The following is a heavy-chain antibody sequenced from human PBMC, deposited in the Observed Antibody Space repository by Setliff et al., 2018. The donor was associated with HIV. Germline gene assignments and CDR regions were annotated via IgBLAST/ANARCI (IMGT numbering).Heavy chain of an antibody. J-gene: IGHJ4*02. V-gene: IGHV1-69*13. CDR3: ARVPLSGWLYFDY. Sequence: SVKVSCKASGGNFRFYAFSWVRQAPGQGLEWMGGIIPMFVTANYAQKFQDRVTITADESTSTAYMELSSLRFEDTAVYYCARVPLSGWLYFDYWGQGTLVTVSS. D-gene: IGHD6-19*01. CDR1: GGNFRFYA. CDR2: IIPMFVTA.